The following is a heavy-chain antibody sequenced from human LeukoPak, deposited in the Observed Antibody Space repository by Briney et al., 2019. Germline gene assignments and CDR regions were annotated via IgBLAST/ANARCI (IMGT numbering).Heavy chain of an antibody. D-gene: IGHD2-21*02. V-gene: IGHV5-10-1*01. J-gene: IGHJ5*02. CDR3: ARQSCSGGDCYPFDP. CDR1: GYISTTYW. CDR2: RDPSDSYT. Sequence: GESLRISCKGSGYISTTYWINWGRQMPGKGLEWRGRRDPSDSYTNYSPSFQGHVTISADKSFSPASLQWSSLKASDPAMYYCARQSCSGGDCYPFDPWGQGTLVIVSS.